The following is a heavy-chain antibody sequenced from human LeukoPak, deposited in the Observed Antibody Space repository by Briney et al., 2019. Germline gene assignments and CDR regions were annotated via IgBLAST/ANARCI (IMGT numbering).Heavy chain of an antibody. Sequence: PGGSLRLSCAASGFTFSSYEMNWVRQAPGKGLEWVSYISSSGSTIYYADSVKGRFTISRDNAKNSLYLQMNSLRAEDTAVYYCARANWNYGLYFDYWGQATLVTVSS. V-gene: IGHV3-48*03. CDR1: GFTFSSYE. CDR2: ISSSGSTI. CDR3: ARANWNYGLYFDY. D-gene: IGHD1-7*01. J-gene: IGHJ4*02.